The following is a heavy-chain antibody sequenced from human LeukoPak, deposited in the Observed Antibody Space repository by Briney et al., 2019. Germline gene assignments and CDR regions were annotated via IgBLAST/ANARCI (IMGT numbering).Heavy chain of an antibody. J-gene: IGHJ4*02. CDR3: ARGLWGYYFDY. CDR2: INHSGST. D-gene: IGHD3-10*01. V-gene: IGHV4-34*01. CDR1: GFTFSTYN. Sequence: PGGSLRLSCAAPGFTFSTYNMNWVRQAPGKGLEWIGEINHSGSTNYNPSLKSRVTISVDMSNNQFSLKLSSVTAADTAVYYCARGLWGYYFDYWGQGTLVTVSS.